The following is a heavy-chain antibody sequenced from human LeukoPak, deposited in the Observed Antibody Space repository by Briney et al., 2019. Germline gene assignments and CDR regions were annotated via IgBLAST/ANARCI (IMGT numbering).Heavy chain of an antibody. CDR2: ISSNRGST. Sequence: GGSLRLSCSASGFTFSSYAMHWVRPAPGKGLEYVSAISSNRGSTYYADSVKGRFPISRDNSKNTLYLQMSSLRAEDTAVYYCVKGSAVPDAYYYYGMDVWGKGTTVTVSS. D-gene: IGHD3-3*01. CDR1: GFTFSSYA. V-gene: IGHV3-64D*06. CDR3: VKGSAVPDAYYYYGMDV. J-gene: IGHJ6*04.